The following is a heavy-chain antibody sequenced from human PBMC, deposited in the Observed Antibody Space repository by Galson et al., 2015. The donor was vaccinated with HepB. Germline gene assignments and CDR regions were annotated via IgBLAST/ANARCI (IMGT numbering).Heavy chain of an antibody. CDR3: ARASATFDY. CDR1: GFTVSSNY. Sequence: SLRLSCAASGFTVSSNYMSWVRQAPGKGLEWVSVICSGGSAYYADSVKGRFTISRDNSKNTLYLQMNSLRAEDTAVYYCARASATFDYWGQGTLVTVSS. D-gene: IGHD2-15*01. J-gene: IGHJ4*02. CDR2: ICSGGSA. V-gene: IGHV3-66*01.